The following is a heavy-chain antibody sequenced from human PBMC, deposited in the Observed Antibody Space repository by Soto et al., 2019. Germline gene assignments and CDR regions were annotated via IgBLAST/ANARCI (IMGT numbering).Heavy chain of an antibody. Sequence: EVQLLESGGGLVQPGGSLRLSCAASGFTFSSYAMSWVRQAPGKGLEWVSAISGSGGSTYYADSVKGRFTIYRDNSKNTLYLQINSLRAEYTAVYDCAKDVATEGDAFDIWGQGTMVTVSS. D-gene: IGHD6-25*01. CDR1: GFTFSSYA. V-gene: IGHV3-23*01. J-gene: IGHJ3*02. CDR2: ISGSGGST. CDR3: AKDVATEGDAFDI.